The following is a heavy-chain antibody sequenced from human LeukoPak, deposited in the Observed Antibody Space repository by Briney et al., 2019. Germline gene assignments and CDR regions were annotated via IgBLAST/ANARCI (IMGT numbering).Heavy chain of an antibody. J-gene: IGHJ5*02. CDR1: GFTFSSYE. CDR2: ISSSGSTI. V-gene: IGHV3-48*03. CDR3: ARDSGYDSGWFDP. Sequence: GGSLRLSCAASGFTFSSYEMNWVRQAPGKGLEWVSYISSSGSTIYYADSVKGRFTISRDNAKNSLYLQMNSLRAEDTAVYYCARDSGYDSGWFDPWGQGTLATVSS. D-gene: IGHD5-12*01.